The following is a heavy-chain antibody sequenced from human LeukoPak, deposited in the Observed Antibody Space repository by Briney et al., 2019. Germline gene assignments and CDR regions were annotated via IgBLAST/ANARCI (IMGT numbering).Heavy chain of an antibody. CDR1: GFTVRSNY. CDR3: ARVPLN. Sequence: GGSLRLSCAASGFTVRSNYMNWVRQAPGKGLEWVSVIYSGGTTYYADSVKGRFTISRDNAKNSLYLQMNSLRAEDTAVYYCARVPLNWGQGTLVTVSS. J-gene: IGHJ1*01. V-gene: IGHV3-53*01. CDR2: IYSGGTT.